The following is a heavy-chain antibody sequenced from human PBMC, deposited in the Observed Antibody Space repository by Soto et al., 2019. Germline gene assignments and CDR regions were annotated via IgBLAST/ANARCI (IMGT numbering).Heavy chain of an antibody. D-gene: IGHD3-10*01. CDR2: ISVSGDNT. CDR3: AKDGKMRTKVWFPAGYGMDV. Sequence: EVQLVESGGGLVKPGGSLRLSCAASGFTFSRYAMNWVCQALGRGLQWISGISVSGDNTSYVESVRGRFTVYRDKPKNTLYLQMNNLRAEDTALYYCAKDGKMRTKVWFPAGYGMDVWGQGTTVTVSS. V-gene: IGHV3-23*04. CDR1: GFTFSRYA. J-gene: IGHJ6*02.